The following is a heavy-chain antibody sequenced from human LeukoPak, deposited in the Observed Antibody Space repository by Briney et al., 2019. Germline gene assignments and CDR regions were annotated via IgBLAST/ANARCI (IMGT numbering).Heavy chain of an antibody. CDR2: ISGGGGKT. V-gene: IGHV3-23*01. D-gene: IGHD6-19*01. J-gene: IGHJ4*02. CDR1: GFTFSIYD. Sequence: GGSLRLSCAASGFTFSIYDLSWVRQAPGKGLEWVSAISGGGGKTYYADSVKGRFTISRDNSKKTLYLQMNSLRAEDTAVYYCAKSTRIYSSGWEDFDYWGQGTLVTVSS. CDR3: AKSTRIYSSGWEDFDY.